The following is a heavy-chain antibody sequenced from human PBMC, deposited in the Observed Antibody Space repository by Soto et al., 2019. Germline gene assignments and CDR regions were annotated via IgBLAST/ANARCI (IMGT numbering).Heavy chain of an antibody. V-gene: IGHV3-74*01. CDR2: INSDGSST. D-gene: IGHD2-2*01. CDR3: ARGCSSTSCYLDY. Sequence: GGSLRLSCAASGFTFSSYWMHWVRQAPGKGLVWVSRINSDGSSTSYADSVKGRFTISRDNAKNTLYQQMNSLRAEDTAVYYCARGCSSTSCYLDYWGQGTLVTVSS. CDR1: GFTFSSYW. J-gene: IGHJ4*02.